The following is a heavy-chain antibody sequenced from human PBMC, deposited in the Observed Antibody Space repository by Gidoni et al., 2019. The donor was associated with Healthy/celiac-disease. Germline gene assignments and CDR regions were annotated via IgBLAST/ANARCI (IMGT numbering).Heavy chain of an antibody. D-gene: IGHD6-13*01. CDR3: AKDSAAAAGQEFDY. CDR1: GFPFYDYA. V-gene: IGHV3-9*01. J-gene: IGHJ4*02. CDR2: ISWSSGRI. Sequence: EVQLVESGGGCVQHGGSLRLPCAASGFPFYDYAMHWARRAPGKGVEWVAGISWSSGRIGYADSVKRRFTISRDNAKNSLYLQMNSLRDEDTALYYCAKDSAAAAGQEFDYWGQGTLVTVSS.